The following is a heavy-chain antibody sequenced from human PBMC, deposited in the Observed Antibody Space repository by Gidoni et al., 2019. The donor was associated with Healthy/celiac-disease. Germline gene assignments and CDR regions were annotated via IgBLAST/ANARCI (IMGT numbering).Heavy chain of an antibody. D-gene: IGHD2-21*02. Sequence: QVQLVESGGGVVQPGRSLRLSCAVSGFTVSSYAMHLVRQAPGKGLEWVAVISYDGSNKYYADAVKGRFTISRDNSKNTLYLQMNSLRAEDTAVYYCARDLRPYCGGDCYPSGDWGQGTLVTVSS. V-gene: IGHV3-30-3*01. CDR2: ISYDGSNK. CDR3: ARDLRPYCGGDCYPSGD. CDR1: GFTVSSYA. J-gene: IGHJ4*02.